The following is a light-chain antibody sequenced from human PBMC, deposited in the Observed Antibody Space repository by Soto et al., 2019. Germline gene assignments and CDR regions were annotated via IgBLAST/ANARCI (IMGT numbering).Light chain of an antibody. V-gene: IGKV1-12*01. J-gene: IGKJ5*01. CDR1: QGISSW. CDR3: QQANSFPIT. CDR2: AAS. Sequence: IPVAPSPISWPSLGGDKSPIPWRASQGISSWLAWYQQKPGKAPKLLIYAASSLQSGAPSRFSGSGSGTDFTLTISSLQPEDFATYYCQQANSFPITFGQGTRLEIK.